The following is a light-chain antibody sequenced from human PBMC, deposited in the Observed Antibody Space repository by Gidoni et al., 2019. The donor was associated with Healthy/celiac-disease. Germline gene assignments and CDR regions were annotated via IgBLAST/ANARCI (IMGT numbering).Light chain of an antibody. CDR1: QSISSY. Sequence: DIQMTQSPSSLSASVGDRVTITCRASQSISSYLNWYKQKPGKAPKLLIYAASSLQSGVPSRFSGSGSGTYITLTISSLQPEDFATYYFQQSYSTLPTFGQXTRLEIK. V-gene: IGKV1-39*01. J-gene: IGKJ5*01. CDR3: QQSYSTLPT. CDR2: AAS.